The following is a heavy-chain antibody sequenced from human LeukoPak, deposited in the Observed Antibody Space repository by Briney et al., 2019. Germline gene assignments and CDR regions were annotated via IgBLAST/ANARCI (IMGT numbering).Heavy chain of an antibody. D-gene: IGHD1-26*01. CDR2: IDKHGSGK. Sequence: GGSLRLSCVASGFTFSISWVTWVRQAPGKGLEWVANIDKHGSGKYCVDPVKGRFAISRDYASNSVFLQMDSLRAEDTSVYYCARDAGWGYYDLWGQGTPVTVSS. CDR1: GFTFSISW. J-gene: IGHJ4*02. CDR3: ARDAGWGYYDL. V-gene: IGHV3-7*01.